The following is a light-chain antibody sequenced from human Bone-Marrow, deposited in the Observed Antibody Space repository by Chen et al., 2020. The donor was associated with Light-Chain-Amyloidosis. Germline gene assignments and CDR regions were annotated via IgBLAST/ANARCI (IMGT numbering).Light chain of an antibody. CDR2: EVT. V-gene: IGLV2-14*01. CDR3: SSYTITNTLV. J-gene: IGLJ1*01. Sequence: QSALTQPASVSVSPGQSITISCTGTSSDVGGDNHVSWYQQHPDKAPQLMIYEVTNRPSWVPDRFSGSKSDNTASLTISGLQTEDEADYFCSSYTITNTLVFGSGTRVTVL. CDR1: SSDVGGDNH.